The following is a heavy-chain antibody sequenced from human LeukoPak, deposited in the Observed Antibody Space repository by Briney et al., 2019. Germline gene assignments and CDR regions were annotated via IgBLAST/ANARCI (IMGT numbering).Heavy chain of an antibody. CDR3: ARGLDALYYYFVDV. V-gene: IGHV1-2*02. CDR1: GFTFTDYY. J-gene: IGHJ6*03. CDR2: INPNSGGT. Sequence: ASVKVSCKASGFTFTDYYMHWVRQAPGEGLEWMGWINPNSGGTNYAQNFRGRVIMTRDTSINTAYMELSRLRSDDTAVYYCARGLDALYYYFVDVWGKGTPVTVSS.